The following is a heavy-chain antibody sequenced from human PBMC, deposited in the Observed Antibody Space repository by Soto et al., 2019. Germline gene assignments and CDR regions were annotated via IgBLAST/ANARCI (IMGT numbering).Heavy chain of an antibody. Sequence: QVQLVESGGGVVQPGRSLRLSCAASGFTFSIFGMHWVRQAPGKGLEWAAIIWYDGSNAYYADSVRGRFTISRDNSKNTVYLQMNSLRAADTAVYDCARDKGSSTVVSGISQEGYFDSWGQGTLVTVSS. D-gene: IGHD6-19*01. J-gene: IGHJ4*02. CDR2: IWYDGSNA. CDR3: ARDKGSSTVVSGISQEGYFDS. CDR1: GFTFSIFG. V-gene: IGHV3-33*01.